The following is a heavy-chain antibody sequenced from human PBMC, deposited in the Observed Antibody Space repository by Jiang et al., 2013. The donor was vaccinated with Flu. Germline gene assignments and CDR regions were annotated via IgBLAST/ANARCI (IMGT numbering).Heavy chain of an antibody. D-gene: IGHD6-19*01. Sequence: VQLLESGGGLVQPGGSLRLSCAASGFTFSSYAMSWVRQAPGKGLEWVSAISGSGGSTYYADSVKGRFTISRGNSKNTLYLQMNSLRAEDTAVYYCAKGVYSSGWYGGGYFDYWGQGTLVTVSS. CDR2: ISGSGGST. V-gene: IGHV3-23*01. CDR3: AKGVYSSGWYGGGYFDY. J-gene: IGHJ4*02. CDR1: GFTFSSYA.